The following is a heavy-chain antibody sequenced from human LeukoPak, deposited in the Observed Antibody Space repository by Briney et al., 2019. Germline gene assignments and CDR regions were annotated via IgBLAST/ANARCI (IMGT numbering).Heavy chain of an antibody. CDR3: ARRSADYDILTGGGYYYYMDV. Sequence: GASVKVSCKASGGTFSSYTISWVRQAPGQGLEWMGGIIPLFGTPDYAQKFQDRLTMTTDTSTSTAYMELRSLRSDDTAVYYCARRSADYDILTGGGYYYYMDVWGKGTTVTISS. CDR1: GGTFSSYT. J-gene: IGHJ6*03. CDR2: IIPLFGTP. D-gene: IGHD3-9*01. V-gene: IGHV1-69*05.